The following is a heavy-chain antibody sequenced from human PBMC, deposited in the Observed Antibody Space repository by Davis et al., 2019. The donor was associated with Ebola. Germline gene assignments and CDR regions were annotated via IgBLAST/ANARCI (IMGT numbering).Heavy chain of an antibody. Sequence: PGGSLRLSCAASGFTFSSYTMNWVRQAPGKGLEWVSSISSTTTYIYYADSVKGRFTISRDNAKNSLYLQMNSLRAEDTAVYYCARDSPFVVVPAALDYWGQGTLVTVSS. V-gene: IGHV3-21*06. CDR1: GFTFSSYT. CDR3: ARDSPFVVVPAALDY. D-gene: IGHD2-2*01. J-gene: IGHJ4*02. CDR2: ISSTTTYI.